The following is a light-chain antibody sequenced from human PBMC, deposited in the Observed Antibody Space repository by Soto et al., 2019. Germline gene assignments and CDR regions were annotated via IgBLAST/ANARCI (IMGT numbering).Light chain of an antibody. Sequence: DIQMTQSPSSLSASVGDRFTITCRASQSISSYLNWYQQKPGKXPKXXIYAASSLQSGVPSRFSGSGSGTDLTLTISSLQPEDGATYDCQQSYSTPRTFGQGTKVDI. V-gene: IGKV1-39*01. CDR1: QSISSY. CDR2: AAS. CDR3: QQSYSTPRT. J-gene: IGKJ1*01.